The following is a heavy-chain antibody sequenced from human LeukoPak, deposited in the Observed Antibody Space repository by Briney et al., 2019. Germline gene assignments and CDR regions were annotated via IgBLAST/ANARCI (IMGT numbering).Heavy chain of an antibody. D-gene: IGHD6-19*01. J-gene: IGHJ4*02. CDR2: IYNSGST. CDR1: GGSISSYY. V-gene: IGHV4-59*01. Sequence: PSETLSLTCTVSGGSISSYYWSWIRQPPGKGLEWIGYIYNSGSTNYNPSLNSRVTISVDTSKNQFSLKLSSVTAADPAVYYCARAWSDSSGWYYNYFDYWGQGTLVTVSS. CDR3: ARAWSDSSGWYYNYFDY.